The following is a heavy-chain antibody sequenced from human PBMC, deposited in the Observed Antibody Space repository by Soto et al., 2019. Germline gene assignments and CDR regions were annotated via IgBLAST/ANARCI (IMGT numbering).Heavy chain of an antibody. Sequence: SETLSLTCAVSGGSISSSNWWSWVRQPPGKGLEWIGEIYHSGSTNYNPSLKSRVTISVDKSKNQFSLKLSSVTAADTAVYYCARDSRGYYYGSGSYYRSYYYYGMDVWGQGTTVTVSS. CDR1: GGSISSSNW. CDR3: ARDSRGYYYGSGSYYRSYYYYGMDV. CDR2: IYHSGST. J-gene: IGHJ6*02. D-gene: IGHD3-10*01. V-gene: IGHV4-4*02.